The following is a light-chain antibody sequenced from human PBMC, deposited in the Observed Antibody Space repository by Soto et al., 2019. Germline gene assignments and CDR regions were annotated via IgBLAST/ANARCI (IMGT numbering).Light chain of an antibody. J-gene: IGLJ1*01. CDR2: EVS. CDR3: CSYAGSPYV. V-gene: IGLV2-23*02. CDR1: SSDVGSYNL. Sequence: QSVLTQPASVSGSPGQSITISCTGTSSDVGSYNLVSWYQQHPGKAPKLMIYEVSKRPSGVSNRFSGSKSGNTASLTISGLQVGDEADYYCCSYAGSPYVVGTGTKVTVL.